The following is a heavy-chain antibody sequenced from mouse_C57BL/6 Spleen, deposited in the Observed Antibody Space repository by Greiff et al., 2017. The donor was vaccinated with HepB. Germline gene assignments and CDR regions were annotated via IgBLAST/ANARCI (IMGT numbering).Heavy chain of an antibody. CDR1: GYTFTSYW. CDR3: ARDYDYGDSAWFAY. CDR2: IDPSDSYT. D-gene: IGHD2-4*01. V-gene: IGHV1-59*01. J-gene: IGHJ3*01. Sequence: VQLQQPGAELVRPGTSVKLSCKASGYTFTSYWMHWVKQRPGQGLEWIGVIDPSDSYTNYNQKFKGKATLTVDTSSSTAYMQLSSLTSEDSAVYYCARDYDYGDSAWFAYWGQGTLVTVSA.